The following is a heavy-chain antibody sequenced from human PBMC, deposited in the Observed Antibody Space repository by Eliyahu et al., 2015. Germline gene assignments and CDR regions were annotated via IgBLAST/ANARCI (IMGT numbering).Heavy chain of an antibody. Sequence: QVQLQQWGAGLLKPSETLSLTCAVYGGSFSXYXXSWIRQXPGKGLEWIGEINHSGSTNYXPSXKSRVTISVDTSKNQFSLKLSSVTAADTAVYYCARSSGWYLNWFDPWGQGTLVTVSS. D-gene: IGHD6-19*01. CDR3: ARSSGWYLNWFDP. V-gene: IGHV4-34*01. J-gene: IGHJ5*02. CDR1: GGSFSXYX. CDR2: INHSGST.